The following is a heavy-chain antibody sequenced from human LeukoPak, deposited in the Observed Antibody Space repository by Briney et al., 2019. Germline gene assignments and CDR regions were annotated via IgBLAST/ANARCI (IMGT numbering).Heavy chain of an antibody. Sequence: PGGSLRLSCAASGFTFIGYALSWVRQAPGKGLEWVSSIRASGDSTSYADSVKGRFTISRDNSKNTLYLQMNSLRAEDTAVYYCARGSSGGYWGQGTLVTVSS. V-gene: IGHV3-23*01. CDR3: ARGSSGGY. J-gene: IGHJ4*02. CDR1: GFTFIGYA. CDR2: IRASGDST.